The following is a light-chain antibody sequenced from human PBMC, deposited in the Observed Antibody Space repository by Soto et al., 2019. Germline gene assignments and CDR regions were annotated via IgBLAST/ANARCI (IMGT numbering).Light chain of an antibody. J-gene: IGKJ5*01. V-gene: IGKV2-30*02. CDR3: MQGTHWPIT. CDR2: KVS. Sequence: DVFITQARLSVPVTLGQPASISCRSNQSLVHSDGIAYFSWFQQRPGRSPRRLIYKVSNRDSGVPARFSGSGSGTDFALKISRVEAEDVGVYYCMQGTHWPITFGQGTRLEIK. CDR1: QSLVHSDGIAY.